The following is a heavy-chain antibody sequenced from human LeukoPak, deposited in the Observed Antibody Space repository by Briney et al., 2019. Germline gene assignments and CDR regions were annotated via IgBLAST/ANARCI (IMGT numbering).Heavy chain of an antibody. J-gene: IGHJ4*02. V-gene: IGHV4-59*01. CDR2: IYYSGST. Sequence: NPSETLSLTCTVSGGSISSYYWSWIRQPPGKGLEWIGYIYYSGSTNYNPSLKSRVTISVDTSKNQFSLKLSSVTAADTAVYYCARGSGSSSTFDYWGQGTLVTVSS. CDR1: GGSISSYY. D-gene: IGHD6-13*01. CDR3: ARGSGSSSTFDY.